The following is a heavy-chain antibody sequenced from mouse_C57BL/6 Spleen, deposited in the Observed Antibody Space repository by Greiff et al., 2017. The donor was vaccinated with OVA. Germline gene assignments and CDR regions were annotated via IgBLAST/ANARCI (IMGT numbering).Heavy chain of an antibody. CDR2: INPSTGGT. V-gene: IGHV1-42*01. Sequence: VQLQQSGPELVKPGASVKISCKASGYSFTGYYMNWVKQSPEKSLEWIGEINPSTGGTTYNQKFKAKATLTVDKSSSTAYMQLKSLTSADSAVYFCASSYDGEFDYWGQGTTLTVSS. J-gene: IGHJ2*01. D-gene: IGHD2-3*01. CDR3: ASSYDGEFDY. CDR1: GYSFTGYY.